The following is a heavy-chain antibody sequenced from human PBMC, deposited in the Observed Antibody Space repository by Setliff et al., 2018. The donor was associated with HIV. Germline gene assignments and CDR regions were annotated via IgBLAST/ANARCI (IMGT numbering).Heavy chain of an antibody. CDR1: GGSTSGYY. D-gene: IGHD2-15*01. Sequence: LSLTCTASGGSTSGYYWNWIRQSPGKGLEWIGCVFYSGSANYSPSLKSRVTISADTSKNQFSLKLSSVTAADTAMYYCARAKGYCNDDGCFSNFDYWGQGTLVTVSS. J-gene: IGHJ4*02. V-gene: IGHV4-59*01. CDR3: ARAKGYCNDDGCFSNFDY. CDR2: VFYSGSA.